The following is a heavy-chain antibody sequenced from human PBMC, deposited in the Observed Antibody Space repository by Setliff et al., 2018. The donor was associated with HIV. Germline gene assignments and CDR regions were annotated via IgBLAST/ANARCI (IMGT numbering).Heavy chain of an antibody. J-gene: IGHJ5*02. CDR2: IYTSGST. CDR1: AGSITSYY. V-gene: IGHV4-4*08. CDR3: VRAGYCNSATCYFSGWFDP. D-gene: IGHD2-2*01. Sequence: PSETLSLTCAVSAGSITSYYWSWIRQPPGKGLEWIGYIYTSGSTNYNPSLKSRVTISLDTSENQFSLRLSSVTAADTAVYYCVRAGYCNSATCYFSGWFDPWGPGMLVTVSS.